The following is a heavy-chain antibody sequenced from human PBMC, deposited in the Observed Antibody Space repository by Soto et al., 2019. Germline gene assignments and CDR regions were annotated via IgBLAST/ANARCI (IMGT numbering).Heavy chain of an antibody. Sequence: SGPTLVNPTQTLTLTCTFSGFSLSTSGVGGGWIRQPPGKALEWLALIYWNDDKRYSPSLKSRLTITKDTSKNQVVLTMTNMDPVDTATYYCAHRPSGWYLFDYWGQGTLVTVPQ. D-gene: IGHD6-19*01. V-gene: IGHV2-5*01. CDR2: IYWNDDK. J-gene: IGHJ4*02. CDR1: GFSLSTSGVG. CDR3: AHRPSGWYLFDY.